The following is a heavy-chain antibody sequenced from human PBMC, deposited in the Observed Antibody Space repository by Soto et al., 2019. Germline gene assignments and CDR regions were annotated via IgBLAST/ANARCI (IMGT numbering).Heavy chain of an antibody. CDR1: GFSSSSHA. CDR3: ARDRERDGWYEDY. V-gene: IGHV3-23*01. CDR2: ISGSDGST. D-gene: IGHD6-19*01. Sequence: VQLLESGGGLVQPGGSLRLSCVASGFSSSSHAMSWVRPAPGKGLEWDLVISGSDGSTYYADSVKGRFTISRDNSKNALYRQMSRLSAEDAAVDYCARDRERDGWYEDYWGQGTLVTVSS. J-gene: IGHJ4*02.